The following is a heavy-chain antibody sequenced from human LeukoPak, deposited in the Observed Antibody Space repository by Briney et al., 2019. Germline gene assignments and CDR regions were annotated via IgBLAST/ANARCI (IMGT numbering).Heavy chain of an antibody. J-gene: IGHJ5*02. V-gene: IGHV1-18*01. CDR2: ISAKNGDT. Sequence: ASVKVSCKASGYTFINYGVSWARQAPGQGVEWMGWISAKNGDTNYAQNFQGRVTMTTDTSMSTAYMELRSLRSDDTAVYYCARAGAEVTRLVAPWGQGTLVTVSS. CDR1: GYTFINYG. CDR3: ARAGAEVTRLVAP. D-gene: IGHD4-17*01.